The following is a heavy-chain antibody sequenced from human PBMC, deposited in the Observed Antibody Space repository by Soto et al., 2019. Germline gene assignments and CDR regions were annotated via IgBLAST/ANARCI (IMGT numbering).Heavy chain of an antibody. V-gene: IGHV3-33*01. CDR2: SWYDGKT. CDR1: GITLAAHG. D-gene: IGHD2-8*01. J-gene: IGHJ6*02. CDR3: ARVRNNNDKRLDV. Sequence: QEQLVESGGGMVHPGTSLRLSCVTSGITLAAHGMHWVRQAPGKGLEWVALSWYDGKTFYGDSVKGRFTISRDTSTVSLDMRSLRPDDTAVYFWARVRNNNDKRLDVWGQGTKVIVS.